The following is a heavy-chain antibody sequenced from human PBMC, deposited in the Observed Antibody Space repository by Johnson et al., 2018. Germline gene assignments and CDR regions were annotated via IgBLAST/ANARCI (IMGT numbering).Heavy chain of an antibody. Sequence: QVQLVQSGGGVVQPGRSLRLSCSASGFTFRTSGLHWVRQAPGKGLEWVAFISTDGSNKNHADSVRGRFTISRDNSKNTLYLQMCRLRPDDTAVYYCAKDDRDNHYWGQGTLVTVS. D-gene: IGHD1-1*01. CDR3: AKDDRDNHY. V-gene: IGHV3-30*18. J-gene: IGHJ4*02. CDR2: ISTDGSNK. CDR1: GFTFRTSG.